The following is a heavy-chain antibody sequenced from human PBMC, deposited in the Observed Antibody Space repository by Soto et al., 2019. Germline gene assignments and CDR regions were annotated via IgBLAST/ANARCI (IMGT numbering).Heavy chain of an antibody. V-gene: IGHV1-58*02. CDR3: AAGGDSSGIVDY. J-gene: IGHJ4*02. CDR2: IVVGSGNT. Sequence: SVKVSCKASGITFTNSAMQWVRQARGQRLEWMGWIVVGSGNTNYAQKFQERVTITRDMSTSTAYMELSSLRSEDTAVYYCAAGGDSSGIVDYWGPGTLVTVSS. CDR1: GITFTNSA. D-gene: IGHD6-19*01.